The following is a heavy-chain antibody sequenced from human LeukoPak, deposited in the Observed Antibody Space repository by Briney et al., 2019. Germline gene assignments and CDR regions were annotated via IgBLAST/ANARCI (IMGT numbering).Heavy chain of an antibody. J-gene: IGHJ3*02. CDR3: AREGALTVTKDAFDI. V-gene: IGHV3-20*04. CDR2: IHWNVGRT. D-gene: IGHD4-17*01. Sequence: GGSLRLSCAASGFTFDNYGINWVRQAPGKGLECVSRIHWNVGRTGYADSVKGRFTISRENAKKSLYRQMNSLRAEDTAVYYCAREGALTVTKDAFDIWGQGTMVTVSS. CDR1: GFTFDNYG.